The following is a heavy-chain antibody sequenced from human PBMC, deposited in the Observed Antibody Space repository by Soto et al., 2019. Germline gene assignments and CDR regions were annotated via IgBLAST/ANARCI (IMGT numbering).Heavy chain of an antibody. Sequence: QVQLVESGGGVVQPGRSLRLSCAASGFTFSSYGMHWVRQAPGMGLEWVAVIWYVGSNKYYADTVKGRFTIARDNSKNTLYLHMNSLRAEDTAVYYCAREVVDTAMVYFYYCGQGSRVTFSS. CDR1: GFTFSSYG. J-gene: IGHJ4*02. CDR3: AREVVDTAMVYFYY. CDR2: IWYVGSNK. V-gene: IGHV3-33*01. D-gene: IGHD5-18*01.